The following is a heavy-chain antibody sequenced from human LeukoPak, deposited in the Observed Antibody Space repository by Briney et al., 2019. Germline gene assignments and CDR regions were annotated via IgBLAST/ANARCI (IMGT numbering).Heavy chain of an antibody. CDR3: AKGRTTLGRGSDY. Sequence: SGGSLRLSCAASGFIFGGFTMNWVRQAPGKGLEWVSYISSSSSSIYYADSVRGRFTISRDNAKHSLYLQMNSLSDEDTAVYYCAKGRTTLGRGSDYWGQGTLVTVSS. D-gene: IGHD1-1*01. J-gene: IGHJ4*02. CDR2: ISSSSSSI. V-gene: IGHV3-48*02. CDR1: GFIFGGFT.